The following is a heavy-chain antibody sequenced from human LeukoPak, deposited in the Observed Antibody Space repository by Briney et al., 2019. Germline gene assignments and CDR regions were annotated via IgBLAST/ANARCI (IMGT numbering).Heavy chain of an antibody. CDR1: GYTFTSYG. D-gene: IGHD3-22*01. CDR2: ISAYNGNT. J-gene: IGHJ4*02. CDR3: ATDIDDSSLWGFGY. Sequence: ASVKVSCKASGYTFTSYGISWVRQAPGQGLEWMGWISAYNGNTNYAQKFQGRVTMTEDTSTDTAYMELSSLRSEDTAVYYCATDIDDSSLWGFGYWGQGTLVTVSS. V-gene: IGHV1-18*01.